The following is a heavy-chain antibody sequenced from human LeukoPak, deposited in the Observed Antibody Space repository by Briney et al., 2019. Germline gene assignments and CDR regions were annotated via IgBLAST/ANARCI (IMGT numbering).Heavy chain of an antibody. CDR1: GFTFDDYA. CDR3: AKEDRRYYYDSSGPHGFDI. J-gene: IGHJ3*02. V-gene: IGHV3-9*01. CDR2: ISWNSGSI. Sequence: GGSLRLSCAASGFTFDDYAMHWVRQAPGKGLEWVSGISWNSGSIGYADSVKGRFTISRDNAKNSLYLQMNSLRAEDTAVYYCAKEDRRYYYDSSGPHGFDIWGQGTMVTVSS. D-gene: IGHD3-22*01.